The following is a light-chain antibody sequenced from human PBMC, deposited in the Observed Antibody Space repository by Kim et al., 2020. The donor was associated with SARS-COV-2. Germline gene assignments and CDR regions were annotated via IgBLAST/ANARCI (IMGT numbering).Light chain of an antibody. Sequence: QSALTQPRSVSGTPGQPVTISCTGTTGNVGGNNYVSWYQQHPGKAPKLIINEVSRRPSGVPDRFSGSKSGNTASLTISGLQADDEADYYCCSFTGTSVFGTGTKVTVL. V-gene: IGLV2-11*01. CDR2: EVS. CDR3: CSFTGTSV. CDR1: TGNVGGNNY. J-gene: IGLJ1*01.